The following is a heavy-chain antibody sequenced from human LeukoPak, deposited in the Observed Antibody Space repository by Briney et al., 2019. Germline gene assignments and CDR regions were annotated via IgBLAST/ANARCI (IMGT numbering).Heavy chain of an antibody. CDR1: GGSISSGGYY. CDR2: IYHSGST. J-gene: IGHJ5*02. CDR3: ARDHWDDYGDYIRFDP. V-gene: IGHV4-30-2*01. D-gene: IGHD4-17*01. Sequence: SETLSLTCTVSGGSISSGGYYWSWIRQPPGKGLEWIEYIYHSGSTNYNPSLKSRVTISVDKSKNQFSLKLSSVTAADTAVYYCARDHWDDYGDYIRFDPWGQGTLVTVSS.